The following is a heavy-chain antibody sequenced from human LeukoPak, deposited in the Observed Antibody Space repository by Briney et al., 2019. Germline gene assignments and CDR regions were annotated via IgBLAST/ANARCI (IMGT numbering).Heavy chain of an antibody. CDR3: ARAPAFAYIDY. J-gene: IGHJ4*02. V-gene: IGHV3-23*01. CDR2: ISGLGDGT. D-gene: IGHD2-21*01. Sequence: GGSLRLSCATSGFIFSDYWMHWVRQAPGKGLEWVSAISGLGDGTYNADSVKGRFTISRDNSKSTLYLQMNSLRADDTAVYYCARAPAFAYIDYWGQGTLVTVSS. CDR1: GFIFSDYW.